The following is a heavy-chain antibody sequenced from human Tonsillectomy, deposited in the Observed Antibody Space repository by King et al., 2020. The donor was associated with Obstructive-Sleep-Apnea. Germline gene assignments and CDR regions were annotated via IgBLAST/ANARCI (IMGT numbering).Heavy chain of an antibody. CDR3: STEDYGGFFDY. D-gene: IGHD4-23*01. CDR1: GFTFSNDW. Sequence: VQLVESGGGLVKPGGSLRLAWSASGFTFSNDWSNWVRQAPGKGLEWVVRIKSKTDGGTTDYAAPVKGRFTISRDDSKNTLYLQMNSLKTEYTAVYYCSTEDYGGFFDYWGQGTLVTVSS. J-gene: IGHJ4*02. V-gene: IGHV3-15*01. CDR2: IKSKTDGGTT.